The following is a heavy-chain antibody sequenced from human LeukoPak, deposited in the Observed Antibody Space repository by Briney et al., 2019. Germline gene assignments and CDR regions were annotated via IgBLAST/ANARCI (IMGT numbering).Heavy chain of an antibody. J-gene: IGHJ4*02. CDR1: GFTFSMYC. V-gene: IGHV3-74*01. Sequence: GGSLRLSCAASGFTFSMYCLHGVPQAPGEGLVWVSHINGEGSSTSCADSVKGRFTNSRDNSKNTLYLEMNSLRAEDTAVYYCARAFGVAPADYWGQGTLVTVSS. CDR3: ARAFGVAPADY. CDR2: INGEGSST. D-gene: IGHD6-25*01.